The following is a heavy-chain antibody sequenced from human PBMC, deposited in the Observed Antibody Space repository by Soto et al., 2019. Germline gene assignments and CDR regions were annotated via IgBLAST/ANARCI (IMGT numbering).Heavy chain of an antibody. CDR3: AHRRYYYDSSGYASPVGWFDP. J-gene: IGHJ5*02. CDR1: GFSLSTSGVG. CDR2: IYWNDDK. V-gene: IGHV2-5*01. Sequence: QITLKESGPTLVKPTQTLTLTCTFSGFSLSTSGVGVGWIRQPPGKALEWLALIYWNDDKRYSPSLKSRLTITKDTSKNQVVLTMTNMDPVDTATYYCAHRRYYYDSSGYASPVGWFDPWGQGTLVTVSS. D-gene: IGHD3-22*01.